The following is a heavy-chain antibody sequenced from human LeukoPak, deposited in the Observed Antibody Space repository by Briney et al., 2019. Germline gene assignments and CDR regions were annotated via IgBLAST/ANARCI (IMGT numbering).Heavy chain of an antibody. V-gene: IGHV3-21*01. CDR2: ISSSSSSI. CDR1: GFTFRSYT. D-gene: IGHD1-26*01. Sequence: KPGGSLRLSCAASGFTFRSYTMNWVRQAPGKGLEWVSCISSSSSSIYYADSVMGRFTISRDDGKNSLYLQMNSLRAEDTAVYYCARDRIVGATPYDYWGQGSLVTVSS. J-gene: IGHJ4*02. CDR3: ARDRIVGATPYDY.